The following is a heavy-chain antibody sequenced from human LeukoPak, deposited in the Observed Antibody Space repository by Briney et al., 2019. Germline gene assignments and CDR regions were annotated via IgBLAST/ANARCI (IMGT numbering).Heavy chain of an antibody. CDR2: IYYSGST. J-gene: IGHJ6*02. CDR1: GGSISSYY. CDR3: ARHTDYDYYYGMDV. Sequence: PSETLSLTCTVSGGSISSYYWSWIRQPPGKGLEWIGYIYYSGSTNYNPSLKSRVTISVDTSKNQFSLKLSSVTAADTAVYYCARHTDYDYYYGMDVWGQGTTVTVSS. V-gene: IGHV4-59*08.